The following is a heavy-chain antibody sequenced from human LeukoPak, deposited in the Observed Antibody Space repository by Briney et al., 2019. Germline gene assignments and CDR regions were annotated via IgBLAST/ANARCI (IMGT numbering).Heavy chain of an antibody. J-gene: IGHJ6*02. CDR3: AKCDYDILTGSPGLLDYYYYYGMDV. D-gene: IGHD3-9*01. CDR1: GFTFSTYA. Sequence: GGSLRLSCAASGFTFSTYAMNWVRQAPGKGLEWVSAISGSGDSTYYADSVKGRFTISRDNSKNTLYLQMNSLRAEDTAVYYCAKCDYDILTGSPGLLDYYYYYGMDVWGQGTTVTVSS. V-gene: IGHV3-23*01. CDR2: ISGSGDST.